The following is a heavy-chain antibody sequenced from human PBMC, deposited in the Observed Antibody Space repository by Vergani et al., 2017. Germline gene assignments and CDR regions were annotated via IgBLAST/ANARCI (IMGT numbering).Heavy chain of an antibody. Sequence: QVQLVQSGAEVKKPGASVKVSCKASGYTFTSYAMHWVRQAPGQRLEWMGGIIPIFGTANYAQKFQGRVTITADESTSTAYMELSSLRSEDTAVYYCARGGYSSSWSDYWGQGTLVTVSS. V-gene: IGHV1-69*13. D-gene: IGHD6-13*01. CDR3: ARGGYSSSWSDY. CDR1: GYTFTSYA. CDR2: IIPIFGTA. J-gene: IGHJ4*02.